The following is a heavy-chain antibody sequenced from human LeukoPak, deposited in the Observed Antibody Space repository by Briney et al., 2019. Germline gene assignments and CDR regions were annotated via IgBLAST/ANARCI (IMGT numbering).Heavy chain of an antibody. CDR3: ARDGGYSSSWSGTYYYYYMDV. Sequence: PGGYLRLSCAASGFTFSSYSMNWVRQAPGKGLEWVSYISSSSSTIYYADSVKGRFTISRDNAKNSLYLQMNSLRAEDTAVYYCARDGGYSSSWSGTYYYYYMDVWGKGTTVTVSS. V-gene: IGHV3-48*04. J-gene: IGHJ6*03. D-gene: IGHD6-13*01. CDR2: ISSSSSTI. CDR1: GFTFSSYS.